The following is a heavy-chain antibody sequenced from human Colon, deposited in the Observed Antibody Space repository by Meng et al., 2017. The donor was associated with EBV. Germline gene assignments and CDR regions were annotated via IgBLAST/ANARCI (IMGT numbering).Heavy chain of an antibody. CDR1: GGSISSGGYY. CDR2: IHSSGST. J-gene: IGHJ4*02. D-gene: IGHD6-19*01. CDR3: ARVSSGWDYFDY. Sequence: QVQLQGSGPGLVKPSQTLSLTCTVSGGSISSGGYYWSWIRQHPGKGLEWIGYIHSSGSTYYNPSLRSRLTISVDTSKNQFSLKLSSVTAADTAVYYCARVSSGWDYFDYWGQGTLVTVSS. V-gene: IGHV4-31*03.